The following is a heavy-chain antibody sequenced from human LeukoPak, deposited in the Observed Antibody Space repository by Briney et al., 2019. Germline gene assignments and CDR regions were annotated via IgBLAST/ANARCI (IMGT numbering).Heavy chain of an antibody. D-gene: IGHD2-2*01. CDR2: IYSGGNT. Sequence: GGSLRLSCAASGFTVSTNYMSWVRQAPGKGLEWVSVIYSGGNTYYADSVKGRFTISRNNSKNPVYLQMNSLRAEDTAVYYCARGETSSYDYWGQGTLVTVSS. V-gene: IGHV3-53*01. J-gene: IGHJ4*02. CDR3: ARGETSSYDY. CDR1: GFTVSTNY.